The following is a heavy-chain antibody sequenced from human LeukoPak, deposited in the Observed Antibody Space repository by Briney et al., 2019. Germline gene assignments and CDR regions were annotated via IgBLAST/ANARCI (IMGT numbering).Heavy chain of an antibody. V-gene: IGHV1-18*01. CDR1: GYTFTSYG. CDR2: ISAYNGNT. D-gene: IGHD3-3*01. CDR3: ARAHYDFWSGSHSRFDP. J-gene: IGHJ5*02. Sequence: ASVKVSCKASGYTFTSYGISWVRQAPGQGLEWMGWISAYNGNTNYAQKLQGGVTMTTDTSTSTAYMELRSLRSDDTAVYYCARAHYDFWSGSHSRFDPWGQGTLVTVSS.